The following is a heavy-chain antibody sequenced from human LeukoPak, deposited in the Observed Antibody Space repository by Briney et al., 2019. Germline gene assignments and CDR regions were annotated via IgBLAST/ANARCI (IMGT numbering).Heavy chain of an antibody. CDR3: ARRSITYYYGSGSPLYYVDV. CDR1: GYSFSNYW. V-gene: IGHV5-51*01. D-gene: IGHD3-10*01. J-gene: IGHJ6*03. Sequence: GESLKISCKGSGYSFSNYWIGWVRQMPGKGLEWMGIVYPADSDTKYSPSFQGQVTISADKSISTAYLQWSSLKASDTAMYYCARRSITYYYGSGSPLYYVDVWGKGTTVTVSS. CDR2: VYPADSDT.